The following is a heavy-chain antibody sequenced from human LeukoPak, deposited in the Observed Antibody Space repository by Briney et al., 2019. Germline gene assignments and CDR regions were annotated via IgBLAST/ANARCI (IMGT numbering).Heavy chain of an antibody. V-gene: IGHV3-74*01. Sequence: GGSLRLSCAASGFTFSSYSMNWVRQAPGKGLVWVSRINSDGSSTSYADSVKGRFTISRDNAKNTLYLQMNSLRAEDTAVYYCARQWELLIWDAFDIWGQGTMVTVSS. J-gene: IGHJ3*02. CDR1: GFTFSSYS. CDR2: INSDGSST. CDR3: ARQWELLIWDAFDI. D-gene: IGHD1-26*01.